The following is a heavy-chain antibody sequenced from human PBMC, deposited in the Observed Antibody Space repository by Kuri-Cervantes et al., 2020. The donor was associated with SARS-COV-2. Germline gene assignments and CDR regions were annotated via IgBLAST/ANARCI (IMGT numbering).Heavy chain of an antibody. D-gene: IGHD3-10*01. CDR2: IYYSGST. CDR3: ARLPLLGGATYYYYYMDV. V-gene: IGHV4-39*01. Sequence: ESLKISCTVSGGSISSSSYYWGWIRQPPGKGLEWIGSIYYSGSTYYNLSLKSRVTISVDTSKNQFSLKLSSVTAADTAVYYCARLPLLGGATYYYYYMDVWGKGTTVTVSS. J-gene: IGHJ6*03. CDR1: GGSISSSSYY.